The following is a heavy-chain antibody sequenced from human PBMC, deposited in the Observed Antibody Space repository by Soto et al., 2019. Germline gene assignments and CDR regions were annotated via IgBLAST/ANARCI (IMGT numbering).Heavy chain of an antibody. V-gene: IGHV1-3*01. CDR3: ARASPLDSNLFDY. CDR2: INAGNGNT. Sequence: ASVKVSCKASGYTFTSYAMHWVRQAPGQRLEWMGWINAGNGNTKYSQKFQGRVTITRDTSASTAYMELSSLRSEDTAVYYYARASPLDSNLFDYWGQGTLVTVSS. CDR1: GYTFTSYA. J-gene: IGHJ4*02. D-gene: IGHD6-13*01.